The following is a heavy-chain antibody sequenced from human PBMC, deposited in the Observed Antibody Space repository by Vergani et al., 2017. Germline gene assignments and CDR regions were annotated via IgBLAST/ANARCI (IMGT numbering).Heavy chain of an antibody. V-gene: IGHV3-9*01. D-gene: IGHD2-2*01. J-gene: IGHJ4*02. CDR2: ISWNSGSI. CDR1: GITFDDYA. CDR3: AKAGTHQGYCSSTSCPLGY. Sequence: EVQLVESGGGLVQPGRSLRLSCAASGITFDDYAMHWVRQAPGKGLEWVSGISWNSGSIGYADSVKGRFTISRDNAKNSLYLQMNSLRAEDTALYYCAKAGTHQGYCSSTSCPLGYWGQGTLVTVSS.